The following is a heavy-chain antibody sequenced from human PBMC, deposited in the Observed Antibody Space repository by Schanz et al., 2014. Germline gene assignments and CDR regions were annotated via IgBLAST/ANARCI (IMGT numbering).Heavy chain of an antibody. D-gene: IGHD5-12*01. Sequence: QVQLVQSGAEVKKPGASVKVSCKASGYTFTVYYMHWVRQAPGQGLEWLGWINPNSGATSSAQKFQGWVTMTRDTSISTAYMELSRLKSDDTAVYYCARAFGGYDPAGALDYWGQGTLVTVSS. J-gene: IGHJ4*02. CDR1: GYTFTVYY. V-gene: IGHV1-2*04. CDR2: INPNSGAT. CDR3: ARAFGGYDPAGALDY.